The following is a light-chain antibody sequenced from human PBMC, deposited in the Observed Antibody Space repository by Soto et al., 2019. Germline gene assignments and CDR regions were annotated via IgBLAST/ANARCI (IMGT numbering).Light chain of an antibody. CDR2: KAS. Sequence: DIQMTQSPSTLSASVGDRVTITCRVSQSISSWLAWYQQKPGKAPKLLIYKASSLESGVPSRFSGSGSGTEFTLTISSLQPDDFATYYCQQYNNYSPRTFGQGTKVEIK. V-gene: IGKV1-5*03. CDR3: QQYNNYSPRT. CDR1: QSISSW. J-gene: IGKJ1*01.